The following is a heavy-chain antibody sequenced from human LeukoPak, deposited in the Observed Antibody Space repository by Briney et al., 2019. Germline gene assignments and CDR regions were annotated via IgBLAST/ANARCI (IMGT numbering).Heavy chain of an antibody. J-gene: IGHJ3*02. D-gene: IGHD6-25*01. Sequence: GGSLRLSCATSGFTFGDSIMNWVRQASGKGLEWLGRIGTKSNIYATDYATSLKGRFTISRDDSKNTAYLQMNSLKTEDTAVYYCTRLAAFNAFDIWGQGTKVTVSS. CDR1: GFTFGDSI. CDR2: IGTKSNIYAT. CDR3: TRLAAFNAFDI. V-gene: IGHV3-73*01.